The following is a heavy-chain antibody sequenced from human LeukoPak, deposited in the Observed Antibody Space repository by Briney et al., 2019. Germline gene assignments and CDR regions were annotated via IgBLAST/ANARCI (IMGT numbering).Heavy chain of an antibody. J-gene: IGHJ6*02. D-gene: IGHD3-9*01. V-gene: IGHV1-18*01. Sequence: ASVKVSCKASGYTFTNYAISWVRHAPAQGLEWIGWISPYNGNTNYAQNLQGRVTVTTDTSTTTAYMELRSLRSDDTAVYYCARDHDTDDDYYGMDVWGQGTTVTVSS. CDR3: ARDHDTDDDYYGMDV. CDR1: GYTFTNYA. CDR2: ISPYNGNT.